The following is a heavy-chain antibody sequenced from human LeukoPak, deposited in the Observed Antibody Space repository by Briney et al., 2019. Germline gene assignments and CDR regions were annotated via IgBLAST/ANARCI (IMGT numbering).Heavy chain of an antibody. CDR2: IEHSGST. D-gene: IGHD1-26*01. V-gene: IGHV4-34*01. Sequence: SETLSLTCAVYGGSFSGYHWNWIRQPPGKGLEWIGKIEHSGSTNYNPSLKSRVTISVDTSKNQFSLKLSSVTAADTAVYYCARVGATTSDYWGQGTLVTVSS. J-gene: IGHJ4*02. CDR1: GGSFSGYH. CDR3: ARVGATTSDY.